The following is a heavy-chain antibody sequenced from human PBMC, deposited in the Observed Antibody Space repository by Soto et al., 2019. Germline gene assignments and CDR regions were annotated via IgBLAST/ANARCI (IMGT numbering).Heavy chain of an antibody. CDR2: ITGRGESS. J-gene: IGHJ4*02. Sequence: PGWSLRLSCTGSGLKFSNYAMTLVRQAPGKGLQWISTITGRGESSYYAESVKGRFTISRDNSRNTLYLQMSSLRADDTGIYYCAARDGRWLPYCSDFWGTGALVTVSS. CDR1: GLKFSNYA. V-gene: IGHV3-23*01. CDR3: AARDGRWLPYCSDF. D-gene: IGHD6-19*01.